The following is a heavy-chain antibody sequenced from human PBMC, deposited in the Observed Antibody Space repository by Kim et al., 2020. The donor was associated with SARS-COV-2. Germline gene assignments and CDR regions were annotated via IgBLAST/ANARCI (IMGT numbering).Heavy chain of an antibody. Sequence: GGSLRLSCGASGFLFNVYEVNWVRQAPGKGLEWISDISLDGQDVKYADSVEGRFTISRDNANNSIFLQMNSLRVEDTAIYHCARTRYGDFFIFDYWGQGILVTVSS. J-gene: IGHJ4*02. D-gene: IGHD4-17*01. CDR2: ISLDGQDV. CDR3: ARTRYGDFFIFDY. V-gene: IGHV3-48*03. CDR1: GFLFNVYE.